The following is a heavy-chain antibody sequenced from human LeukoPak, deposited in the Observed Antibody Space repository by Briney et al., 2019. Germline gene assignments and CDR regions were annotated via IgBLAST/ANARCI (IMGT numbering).Heavy chain of an antibody. CDR3: ARGGRYCSSTSCYRSRPYGY. Sequence: GASVKVSGKASGYTFTSYAMNWVRQAPGQGLEWMGWINTNTGNPTYAQGFTGRFVFSLDTSVSTAYLQICSLKAEDTAVYYCARGGRYCSSTSCYRSRPYGYWGQGTLVTVSS. D-gene: IGHD2-2*01. CDR1: GYTFTSYA. J-gene: IGHJ4*02. CDR2: INTNTGNP. V-gene: IGHV7-4-1*01.